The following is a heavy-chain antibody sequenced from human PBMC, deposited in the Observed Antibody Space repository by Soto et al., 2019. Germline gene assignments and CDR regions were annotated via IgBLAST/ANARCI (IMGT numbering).Heavy chain of an antibody. Sequence: QVQLVESGGGVVQPGRSLRLSCAASGFTFNSYHMHWVRQTPGKGLEWVAVIWDDGSNKYYADSVKGRFTISRDNSKNPLYLQMNGLRAEDTAVYYCARIGSWALNFDYWGQGTLVSVSS. D-gene: IGHD6-13*01. J-gene: IGHJ4*02. V-gene: IGHV3-33*01. CDR2: IWDDGSNK. CDR3: ARIGSWALNFDY. CDR1: GFTFNSYH.